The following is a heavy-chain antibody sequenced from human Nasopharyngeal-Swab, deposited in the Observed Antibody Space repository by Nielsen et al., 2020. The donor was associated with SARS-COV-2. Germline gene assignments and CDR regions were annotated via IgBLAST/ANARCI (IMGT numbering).Heavy chain of an antibody. CDR3: AVHVAGDRPPFDP. CDR2: INTNIGNP. V-gene: IGHV7-4-1*02. D-gene: IGHD6-19*01. J-gene: IGHJ5*02. Sequence: VRQAPGQGLEWMGWINTNIGNPTYAQGFTGRFVFSLDTSVSTAYLQISSLKAEDTAVYYCAVHVAGDRPPFDPWGQGTLVTVSS.